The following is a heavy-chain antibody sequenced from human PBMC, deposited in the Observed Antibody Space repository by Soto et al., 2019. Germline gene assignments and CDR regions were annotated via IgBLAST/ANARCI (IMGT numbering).Heavy chain of an antibody. Sequence: GGSLRLSCAASGFTFSSYSMNWVRQAPGKRLEWVSSISGSSGSIYYADSAKGRFTIPRDNAKTSLYLQMNSLRAEDTAVYYCARSGYCSGTSCSFDPWGQGTLVTVSS. CDR2: ISGSSGSI. D-gene: IGHD2-2*01. CDR3: ARSGYCSGTSCSFDP. CDR1: GFTFSSYS. J-gene: IGHJ5*02. V-gene: IGHV3-48*01.